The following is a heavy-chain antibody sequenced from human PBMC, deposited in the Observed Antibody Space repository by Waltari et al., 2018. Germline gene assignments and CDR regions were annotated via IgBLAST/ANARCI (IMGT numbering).Heavy chain of an antibody. CDR2: SHRSGRI. CDR3: ARDRGRGLYLDS. V-gene: IGHV4-4*02. Sequence: QLQESGPGLVKPSGTLSLTCTASGDSMSSNDWWSWVRQPPGKGLEWIGQSHRSGRINYNPSLESQVTISIDTANNQFSLKVTSTTAADTAVYYCARDRGRGLYLDSWGRGTLVTVSP. J-gene: IGHJ4*02. CDR1: GDSMSSNDW. D-gene: IGHD2-15*01.